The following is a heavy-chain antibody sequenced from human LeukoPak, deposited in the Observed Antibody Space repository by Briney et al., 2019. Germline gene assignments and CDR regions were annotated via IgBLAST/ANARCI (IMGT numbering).Heavy chain of an antibody. V-gene: IGHV4-39*01. Sequence: SETLSLTCTVSGGSVSSSSYYWGWIRQPPGKGLEWIGSIYYSGSTYYYPSLKSRVTISVDTSKNLFSLKLSSVTAADTAVYYCARSPGYTYARGYFDYWGQGTLVTVSS. CDR3: ARSPGYTYARGYFDY. D-gene: IGHD5-18*01. CDR1: GGSVSSSSYY. CDR2: IYYSGST. J-gene: IGHJ4*02.